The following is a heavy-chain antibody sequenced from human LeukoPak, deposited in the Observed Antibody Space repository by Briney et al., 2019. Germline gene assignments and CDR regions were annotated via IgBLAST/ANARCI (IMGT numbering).Heavy chain of an antibody. J-gene: IGHJ3*01. Sequence: RGSLRLSCAASGFTLSDHYMDWVRQAPGKGLEWVGRTRNKANSYTTEYAASVKGRFTISRDDSKNSLYLQMNSLKTEDTAVYYCARGWYSGSPRAFDVWGQGTMVTVSS. V-gene: IGHV3-72*01. D-gene: IGHD1-26*01. CDR3: ARGWYSGSPRAFDV. CDR1: GFTLSDHY. CDR2: TRNKANSYTT.